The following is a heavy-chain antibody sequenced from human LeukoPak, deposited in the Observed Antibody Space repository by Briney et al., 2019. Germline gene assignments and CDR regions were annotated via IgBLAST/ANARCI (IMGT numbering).Heavy chain of an antibody. CDR1: GFTFSSYS. J-gene: IGHJ6*02. V-gene: IGHV3-23*01. CDR3: AKSITYYYYGMDV. Sequence: GGSLRLSCAASGFTFSSYSMNWVRQAPGKGLEWVSAISGSGGSTYYADSVKGRFTISRDNSKNTLYLQMNSLRAEDTAVYYCAKSITYYYYGMDVWGQGTTVTVSS. D-gene: IGHD2-21*01. CDR2: ISGSGGST.